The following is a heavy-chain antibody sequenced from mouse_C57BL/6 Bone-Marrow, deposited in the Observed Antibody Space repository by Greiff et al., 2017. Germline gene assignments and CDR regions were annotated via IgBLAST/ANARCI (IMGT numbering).Heavy chain of an antibody. J-gene: IGHJ1*03. CDR1: GFTFSSYG. CDR2: ISSGGSYT. D-gene: IGHD1-1*01. Sequence: EVQRVESGGDLVKPGGSLKLSCAASGFTFSSYGLSWVRQTPDKRLEWVATISSGGSYTYYPDSVKGRFTISSDPAKNTQYLQMSSQKYEDTAMYYCARREHYDGSRDWYFDVWGTGTTVTVSS. V-gene: IGHV5-6*01. CDR3: ARREHYDGSRDWYFDV.